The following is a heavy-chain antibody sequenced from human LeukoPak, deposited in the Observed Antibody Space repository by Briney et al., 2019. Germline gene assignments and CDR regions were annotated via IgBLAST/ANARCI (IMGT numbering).Heavy chain of an antibody. CDR2: ISPYNGNT. CDR1: GYSFNSYG. Sequence: GASVKVSCKASGYSFNSYGLNWVRQAPGQGLEWVGWISPYNGNTNYAQQLQGRVTMTTDTSTSTVSMELRSLRSDDTAVYFCARNAYSSSWLPRFYSYYMDVWGKGTTVTVSS. CDR3: ARNAYSSSWLPRFYSYYMDV. J-gene: IGHJ6*03. D-gene: IGHD6-13*01. V-gene: IGHV1-18*01.